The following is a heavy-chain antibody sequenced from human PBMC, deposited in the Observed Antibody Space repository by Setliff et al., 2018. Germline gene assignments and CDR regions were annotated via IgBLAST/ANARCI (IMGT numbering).Heavy chain of an antibody. CDR2: ISAYNGNT. CDR1: GYTFTSYG. J-gene: IGHJ4*02. CDR3: ARGPPDFVVVPAAAKFDY. Sequence: EASVKVSCKASGYTFTSYGISWVRQAPGQGLEWMGWISAYNGNTNYARKLQGRVTMTTDTSTSTAYMELRSLRSDDTAVYYCARGPPDFVVVPAAAKFDYWGQGTLVTVSS. D-gene: IGHD2-2*01. V-gene: IGHV1-18*01.